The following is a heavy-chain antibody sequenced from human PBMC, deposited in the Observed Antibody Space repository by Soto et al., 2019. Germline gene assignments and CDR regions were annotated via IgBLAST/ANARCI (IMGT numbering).Heavy chain of an antibody. CDR3: AIGRNHYYYGMDV. D-gene: IGHD1-1*01. Sequence: QVQLVESGGGVVQPGRSLRLSCAASGFTFSSYGMHWVRQAPGKGLEWVAVIWYDGSNKYYADSVKGRFTISRDNSKNTLYLQMNSLRAEDTAVYYCAIGRNHYYYGMDVWGQGTTVTVSS. V-gene: IGHV3-33*01. J-gene: IGHJ6*02. CDR1: GFTFSSYG. CDR2: IWYDGSNK.